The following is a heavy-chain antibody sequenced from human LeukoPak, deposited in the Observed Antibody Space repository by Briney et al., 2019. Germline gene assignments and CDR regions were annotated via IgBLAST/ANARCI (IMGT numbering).Heavy chain of an antibody. CDR2: INHSGST. CDR1: GGSFSGYY. V-gene: IGHV4-34*01. Sequence: SETLSLTCAVYGGSFSGYYWSWIRQPPGKGLEWIGEINHSGSTNYNPSLKSQVTISVDTSKNQFSLKLSSVTAADTAVYYCARVYYSSSYDYWYFDLWGRGTLVTVSS. J-gene: IGHJ2*01. D-gene: IGHD6-13*01. CDR3: ARVYYSSSYDYWYFDL.